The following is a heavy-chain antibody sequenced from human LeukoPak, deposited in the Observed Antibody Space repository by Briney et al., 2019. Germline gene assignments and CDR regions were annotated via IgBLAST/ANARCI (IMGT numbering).Heavy chain of an antibody. D-gene: IGHD2-21*01. V-gene: IGHV3-53*01. CDR2: IYSGGST. CDR3: VREDWAYYYYMDV. CDR1: GFSVSSKY. J-gene: IGHJ6*03. Sequence: GGSLRLSCAASGFSVSSKYMSWVRQAPGKGLEWVSVIYSGGSTYYADSVKGRFTISRDNSKNTLYLQMNSLRGEDTAIYYCVREDWAYYYYMDVWGKGTTVTVSS.